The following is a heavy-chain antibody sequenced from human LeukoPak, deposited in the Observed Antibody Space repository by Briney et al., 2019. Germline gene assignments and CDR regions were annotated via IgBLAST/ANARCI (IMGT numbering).Heavy chain of an antibody. CDR2: ISGSGGST. J-gene: IGHJ6*02. CDR3: AKSYDFWSGYYTPIGYYYYGMDV. V-gene: IGHV3-23*01. CDR1: GFTFSSYA. Sequence: PGGSLRLSCAASGFTFSSYAMSWVRQAPGKGLEWVSAISGSGGSTYYADSVKGRFTISRDNSKNTLYLQMNSLRAEDTAVYYCAKSYDFWSGYYTPIGYYYYGMDVWGQGTTVTVSS. D-gene: IGHD3-3*01.